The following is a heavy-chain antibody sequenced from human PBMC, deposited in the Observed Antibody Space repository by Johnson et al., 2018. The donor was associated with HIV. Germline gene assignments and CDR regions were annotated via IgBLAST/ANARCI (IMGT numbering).Heavy chain of an antibody. Sequence: VQLVESGGGVVQPGRSLRLSCAASGFSFSSYAMHWVRQAPGKGLEWVSGINWNGGSTGYADSVKGRFTISRDNAKNSLYLQMNSLRAEDTALYYCARVRSGGSGLYDAFDIWGQGTMVTVSS. V-gene: IGHV3-20*04. D-gene: IGHD6-19*01. CDR3: ARVRSGGSGLYDAFDI. CDR1: GFSFSSYA. CDR2: INWNGGST. J-gene: IGHJ3*02.